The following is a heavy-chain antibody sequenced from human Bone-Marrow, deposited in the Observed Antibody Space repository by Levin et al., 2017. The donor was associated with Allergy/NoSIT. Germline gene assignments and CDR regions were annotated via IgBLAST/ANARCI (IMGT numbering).Heavy chain of an antibody. CDR2: INQAGGEK. Sequence: GGSLRLSCAASGFTFSDFWMTWARQAPGKGLEWVANINQAGGEKNYLDSVKGRFTISRDNAKNSVYLQMNSLRAEDTAIYYCARDSGSGDYWGQGTVVTVSS. D-gene: IGHD3-10*01. J-gene: IGHJ4*02. CDR1: GFTFSDFW. V-gene: IGHV3-7*01. CDR3: ARDSGSGDY.